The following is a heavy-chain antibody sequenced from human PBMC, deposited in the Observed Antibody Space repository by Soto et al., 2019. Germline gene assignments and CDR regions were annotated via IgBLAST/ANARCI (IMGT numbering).Heavy chain of an antibody. Sequence: EVQLLESGGDLVQPGGSLTLSCAASGFTFSDYAMSWIRQAPGKGLEWVSAFRGGGGATFYAESVRGRFTITRDNAKSTLYLQMSSLRAEDTAVYYCAKIGWGLVAGCEFDSWGQGTLVTVSS. CDR3: AKIGWGLVAGCEFDS. J-gene: IGHJ4*02. D-gene: IGHD6-19*01. CDR2: FRGGGGAT. CDR1: GFTFSDYA. V-gene: IGHV3-23*01.